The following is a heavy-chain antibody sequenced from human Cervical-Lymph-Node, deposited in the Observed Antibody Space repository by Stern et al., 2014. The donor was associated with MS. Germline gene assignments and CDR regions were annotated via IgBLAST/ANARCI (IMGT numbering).Heavy chain of an antibody. V-gene: IGHV1-69*04. CDR2: IIPVLGSV. J-gene: IGHJ4*02. CDR3: ASGQYHFGSGPEI. Sequence: QVQLVQSGAEVKRPGSSVKVSCKASGGTFNRHAITWVRQAPGQGLEWMGRIIPVLGSVDHVREFQGRITITAHKSTSTAYLELRSLASEDTAVYYCASGQYHFGSGPEIWGLGTLVTVSS. D-gene: IGHD3-10*01. CDR1: GGTFNRHA.